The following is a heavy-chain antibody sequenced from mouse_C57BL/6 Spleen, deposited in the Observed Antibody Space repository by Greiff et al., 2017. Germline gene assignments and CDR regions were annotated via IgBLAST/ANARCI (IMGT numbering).Heavy chain of an antibody. CDR3: ARDYGNPYYFDY. CDR1: GYTFTSYW. J-gene: IGHJ2*01. D-gene: IGHD2-1*01. CDR2: FNPSNVGT. V-gene: IGHV1-53*01. Sequence: VQLQQPGTELVKPGASVKLSCKASGYTFTSYWMHWVKQRPGQGLEWIGNFNPSNVGTNYNEKFKSKATMTVDKSSSTAYMQLSSLTSEDSAVDYCARDYGNPYYFDYWGQGTTLTVSS.